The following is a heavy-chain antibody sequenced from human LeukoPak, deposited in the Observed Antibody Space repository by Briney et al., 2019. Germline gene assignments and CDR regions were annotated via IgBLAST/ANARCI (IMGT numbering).Heavy chain of an antibody. CDR2: TRNKANSYTT. V-gene: IGHV3-72*01. CDR3: ARVGVISGSYYFDY. J-gene: IGHJ4*02. CDR1: GFTFSDHY. Sequence: GGSLRLSCAASGFTFSDHYMDWVRQAPGKGLEWVGRTRNKANSYTTEYAASVKGRFTISRDDSKNSLYLQMNSLQTEDTAVYYCARVGVISGSYYFDYWGQGTLVTVSS. D-gene: IGHD3-10*01.